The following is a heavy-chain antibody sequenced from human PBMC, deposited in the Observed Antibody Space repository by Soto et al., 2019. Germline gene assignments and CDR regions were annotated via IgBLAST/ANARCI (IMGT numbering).Heavy chain of an antibody. V-gene: IGHV1-2*02. Sequence: ASVKVSCKASGYTFTDYYIHWVRQAPGQGLEWMGWINPNSGGANFVQKFQGRVSLTRDTSTSTAYMQLRSLISDDTAVYYCARDGRARDCSGATCYFRSSWFDPWGQGTLATVSS. CDR2: INPNSGGA. J-gene: IGHJ5*02. CDR1: GYTFTDYY. CDR3: ARDGRARDCSGATCYFRSSWFDP. D-gene: IGHD2-15*01.